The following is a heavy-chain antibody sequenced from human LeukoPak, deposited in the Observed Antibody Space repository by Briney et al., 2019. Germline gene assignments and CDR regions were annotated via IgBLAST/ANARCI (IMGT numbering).Heavy chain of an antibody. J-gene: IGHJ4*02. D-gene: IGHD5-18*01. CDR3: ARGSGYSYGYVY. V-gene: IGHV1-18*01. CDR2: ISAYNGNT. CDR1: GYTFTSYG. Sequence: ASVKVSCKSSGYTFTSYGISWVRQPPGQGLERMGWISAYNGNTNYAEKLQGRVTMTTDTSTSTVYMELRSLRSDDTAVYYCARGSGYSYGYVYWGQGTLVTVSS.